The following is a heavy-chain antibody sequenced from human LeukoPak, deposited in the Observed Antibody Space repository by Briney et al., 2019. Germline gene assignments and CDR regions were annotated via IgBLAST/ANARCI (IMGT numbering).Heavy chain of an antibody. CDR3: ATDRGIVVVPAAILEY. CDR2: ISSSSSYI. D-gene: IGHD2-2*01. J-gene: IGHJ4*02. Sequence: GGSLRLSCAASGFTFSSYSMNWVRQASGKGPEWVSSISSSSSYIYYADAVKGRFTISRDNSKNTLYLQMNSLRAEDTAVYYCATDRGIVVVPAAILEYWDQGTLVTVSS. V-gene: IGHV3-21*04. CDR1: GFTFSSYS.